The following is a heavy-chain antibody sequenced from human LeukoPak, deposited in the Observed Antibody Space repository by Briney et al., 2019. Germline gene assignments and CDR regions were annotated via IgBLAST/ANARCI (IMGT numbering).Heavy chain of an antibody. Sequence: GGSLRLSCAASGFTFSSYWMHRVRQDPVKGLLWVSRINGDGSSTDYADSEKGRFTISRDNAKNTVYLQMNSLKAEDTAVYYCVRGYSSGYRLDYWGQGTLVTVSS. V-gene: IGHV3-74*01. CDR1: GFTFSSYW. D-gene: IGHD3-22*01. J-gene: IGHJ4*02. CDR2: INGDGSST. CDR3: VRGYSSGYRLDY.